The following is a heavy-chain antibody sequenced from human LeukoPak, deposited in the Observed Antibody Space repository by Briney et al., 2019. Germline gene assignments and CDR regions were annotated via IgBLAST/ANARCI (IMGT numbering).Heavy chain of an antibody. CDR2: INHSGST. Sequence: SETLSLTCAVYGGSFSGYYWSWIRQPPGKGLEWIGEINHSGSTNYNPSLKSRVTISVDTSKNQFSLKLSSVTAADTAVYYCARGNYDFWSGYPYFGYWGQGTLVTVSS. J-gene: IGHJ4*02. CDR1: GGSFSGYY. CDR3: ARGNYDFWSGYPYFGY. V-gene: IGHV4-34*01. D-gene: IGHD3-3*01.